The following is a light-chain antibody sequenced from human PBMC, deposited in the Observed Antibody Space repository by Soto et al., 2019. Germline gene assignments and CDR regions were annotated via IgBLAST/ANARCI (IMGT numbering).Light chain of an antibody. Sequence: EFVLTQSPGTLSLSPGERATLSCRASQTVRNNYLAWYQQKPGQAPRLLIYDASSRATGIPDRFSGSGSGTDFTFTISRLEPEDFAVYYCQQYGSSLTWTFGQGPRWIS. J-gene: IGKJ1*01. V-gene: IGKV3-20*01. CDR1: QTVRNNY. CDR3: QQYGSSLTWT. CDR2: DAS.